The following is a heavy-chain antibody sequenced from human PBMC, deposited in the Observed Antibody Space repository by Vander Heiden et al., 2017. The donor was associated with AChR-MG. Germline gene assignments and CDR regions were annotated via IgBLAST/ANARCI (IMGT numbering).Heavy chain of an antibody. V-gene: IGHV4-39*01. J-gene: IGHJ3*02. CDR2: IYYSGST. CDR3: ARQSGIAAAAPVGAFDI. D-gene: IGHD6-13*01. CDR1: GGSLSSSSYY. Sequence: QLQLQESGPGLVKPSETLSPTCTVSGGSLSSSSYYGGWIRQPPGKGLEWIGSIYYSGSTYYNPSLKSQVTISVDTSKNQFSLKLSSVTAADTAVYYCARQSGIAAAAPVGAFDIWGQGTMVTVSS.